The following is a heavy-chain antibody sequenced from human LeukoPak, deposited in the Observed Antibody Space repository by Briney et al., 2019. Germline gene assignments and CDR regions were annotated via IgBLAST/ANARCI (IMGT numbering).Heavy chain of an antibody. Sequence: ASVKVSCKASAYTFTSYGISWARQAPGQGLEWMGWISAYNGYTNYAQKLQGRVTMTTDTSTSTAYTELRSLRSDDTAVYYCARFGLATNRGAFDIWGQGTMVTVSS. D-gene: IGHD5-24*01. CDR1: AYTFTSYG. V-gene: IGHV1-18*01. CDR2: ISAYNGYT. J-gene: IGHJ3*02. CDR3: ARFGLATNRGAFDI.